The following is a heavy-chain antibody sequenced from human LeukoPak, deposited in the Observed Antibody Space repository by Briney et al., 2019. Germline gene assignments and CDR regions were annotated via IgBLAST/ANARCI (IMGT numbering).Heavy chain of an antibody. J-gene: IGHJ4*02. CDR2: IQNDGTNK. Sequence: GGSLRLSCAASGFTFSSYGVHWVRQAPGKGLEWVAFIQNDGTNKYYADSVKGRFTISRDNSKNTLYLQMNSLRAEDTALYYCAKDNLLTGCNLDYWGQGTRITVSS. D-gene: IGHD3-9*01. CDR3: AKDNLLTGCNLDY. V-gene: IGHV3-30*02. CDR1: GFTFSSYG.